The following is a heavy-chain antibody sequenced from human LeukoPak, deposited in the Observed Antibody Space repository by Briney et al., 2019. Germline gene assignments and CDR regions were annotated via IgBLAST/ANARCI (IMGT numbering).Heavy chain of an antibody. CDR1: GFTFSDYY. V-gene: IGHV3-11*01. CDR3: ARDGNLRYYDSSGYYSPAPLDAFDI. Sequence: PGGSLRLSCAASGFTFSDYYMSWIRQAPGKGLEWVSYISSSGSTIYYADSVKGRFTISRDNAKNSLYLQMNSLRAEDTAVYYCARDGNLRYYDSSGYYSPAPLDAFDIWGQGTMVTVSS. J-gene: IGHJ3*02. CDR2: ISSSGSTI. D-gene: IGHD3-22*01.